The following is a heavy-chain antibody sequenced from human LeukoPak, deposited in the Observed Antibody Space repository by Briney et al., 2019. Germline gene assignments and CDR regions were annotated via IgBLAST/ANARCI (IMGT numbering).Heavy chain of an antibody. V-gene: IGHV3-9*01. CDR3: AREDDWNYEDY. D-gene: IGHD1-7*01. CDR1: GFTFDDYA. CDR2: ISWNSGSI. J-gene: IGHJ4*02. Sequence: GGSLRLSCAASGFTFDDYAMHWVRQAPGKGLEWVSGISWNSGSIGYADSVKGRFTISRDNAKTSLYLQMNSLRAEDTAIYYCAREDDWNYEDYWGQGTLVTVSS.